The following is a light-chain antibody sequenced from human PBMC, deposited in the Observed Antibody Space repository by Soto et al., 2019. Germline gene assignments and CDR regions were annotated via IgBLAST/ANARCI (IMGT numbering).Light chain of an antibody. CDR1: SSDVGGYNY. Sequence: QSVLTQPASVSGSPGPSITISCTGTSSDVGGYNYVSWYQQHPGKAPKLMIYEVSNRPSRHSNCFSGSKSGNTASLTISGLQAEDEADYYWSSYTSSSSPYVFGTGTKVTV. J-gene: IGLJ1*01. V-gene: IGLV2-14*01. CDR2: EVS. CDR3: SSYTSSSSPYV.